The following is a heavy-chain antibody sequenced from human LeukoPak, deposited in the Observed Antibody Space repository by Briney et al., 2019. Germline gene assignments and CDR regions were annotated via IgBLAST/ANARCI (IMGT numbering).Heavy chain of an antibody. D-gene: IGHD3-22*01. CDR2: ISSSSSTI. Sequence: GGSLRLSCAASGFTFSSYSMNWVRQAPGKGLEWVSYISSSSSTIYYADSVKGRFIISRDNAKNSLYLQMNSLRAEDTALYYCAREGYDSSGYYSDYWGQGTLVTVSS. V-gene: IGHV3-48*01. CDR1: GFTFSSYS. CDR3: AREGYDSSGYYSDY. J-gene: IGHJ4*02.